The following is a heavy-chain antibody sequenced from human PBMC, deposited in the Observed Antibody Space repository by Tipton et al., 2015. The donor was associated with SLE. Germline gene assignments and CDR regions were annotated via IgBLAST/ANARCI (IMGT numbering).Heavy chain of an antibody. J-gene: IGHJ4*02. CDR1: GFTFDDYA. CDR2: ISWNSGTI. V-gene: IGHV3-9*01. Sequence: RSPRLSCAASGFTFDDYAMHWVRQAPGKGLEWVSAISWNSGTIGYADSVKGRFTISRDNAKNSLYLQMNTLRPEDAAFYYCAKSTDSSAWYGYFDYWGQGAQVTVSS. D-gene: IGHD6-13*01. CDR3: AKSTDSSAWYGYFDY.